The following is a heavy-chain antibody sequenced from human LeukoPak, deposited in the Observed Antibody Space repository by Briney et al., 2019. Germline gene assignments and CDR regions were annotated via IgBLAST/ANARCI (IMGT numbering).Heavy chain of an antibody. CDR3: ARNKVGATPFDY. CDR2: ISAYNGNT. J-gene: IGHJ4*02. D-gene: IGHD1-26*01. CDR1: GYTFTSYG. Sequence: ASGKVSCKASGYTFTSYGISWVRQAPGQGLEWMGWISAYNGNTNYAQKLQGRVTMTTDTSTSTAYMELRSLRSDDTAVYYCARNKVGATPFDYWGQGTLVTVSS. V-gene: IGHV1-18*01.